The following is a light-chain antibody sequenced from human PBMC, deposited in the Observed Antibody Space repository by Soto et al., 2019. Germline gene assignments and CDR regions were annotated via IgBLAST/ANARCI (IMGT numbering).Light chain of an antibody. J-gene: IGKJ2*01. V-gene: IGKV1-39*01. Sequence: DIQMTQSPSSLSASVGDRVTITCRASQSMSKYLNWYQHKPGKAPKVLIYAASTLQSWVPSRFSGRGSGTDFTLTISSLQPEDFATYHCQQSYSTPYTFGQGTKLEIK. CDR3: QQSYSTPYT. CDR1: QSMSKY. CDR2: AAS.